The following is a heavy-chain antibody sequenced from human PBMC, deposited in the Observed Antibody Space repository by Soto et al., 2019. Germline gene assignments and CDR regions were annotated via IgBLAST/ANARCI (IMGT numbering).Heavy chain of an antibody. Sequence: ASVKVSCKASGGTFSSYAISWVRQAPGQGLEWMGGIIPIFGTANYAQRFQGRVTITADESTSTAYMELSSLRSEDTAVYYCARSMIVVVTGMDVWGQGTTVTVSS. D-gene: IGHD3-22*01. CDR1: GGTFSSYA. CDR3: ARSMIVVVTGMDV. J-gene: IGHJ6*02. CDR2: IIPIFGTA. V-gene: IGHV1-69*13.